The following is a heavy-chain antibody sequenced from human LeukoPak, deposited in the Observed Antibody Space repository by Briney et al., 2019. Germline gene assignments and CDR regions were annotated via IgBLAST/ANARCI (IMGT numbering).Heavy chain of an antibody. J-gene: IGHJ4*02. CDR1: GYTFTSYG. V-gene: IGHV1-18*01. Sequence: ASVKVSCKASGYTFTSYGISWVRQAPGQGLEWMGWISAYNGNTNYAQKLQGRVTMTTDTSTSTAYMELRSLRSDDTAVYYCARDTPQVRPTFGGVHAIPQQYWGQGTLVTVSS. CDR3: ARDTPQVRPTFGGVHAIPQQY. CDR2: ISAYNGNT. D-gene: IGHD3-16*01.